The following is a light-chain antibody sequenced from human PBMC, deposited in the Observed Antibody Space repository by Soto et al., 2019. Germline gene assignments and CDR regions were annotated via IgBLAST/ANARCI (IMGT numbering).Light chain of an antibody. CDR3: QQYVNSPWT. CDR1: ESISNW. V-gene: IGKV1-5*03. CDR2: KAS. Sequence: EIQMTQSASTVTESVGDRVTITCLASESISNWLAWYQQKPGKAPKLLIYKASSLESGVPSRFSGSGSGTEFTLTISRLEPEDFAVYYCQQYVNSPWTFGQGTKVDIK. J-gene: IGKJ1*01.